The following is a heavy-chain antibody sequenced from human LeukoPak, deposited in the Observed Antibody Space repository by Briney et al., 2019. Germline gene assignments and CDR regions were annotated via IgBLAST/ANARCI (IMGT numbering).Heavy chain of an antibody. Sequence: SGGSLRLSCAASGFTFSSYEMNWLPQAPGKGLEWVSNTSNSGSTKYYADSVKGRFTISRDNAKNSLYLQSNSLRDEDTAVYYCARERYCSSTRCAHGDFDYWGQGTLVTVSS. CDR3: ARERYCSSTRCAHGDFDY. J-gene: IGHJ4*02. CDR1: GFTFSSYE. D-gene: IGHD2-2*01. CDR2: TSNSGSTK. V-gene: IGHV3-48*03.